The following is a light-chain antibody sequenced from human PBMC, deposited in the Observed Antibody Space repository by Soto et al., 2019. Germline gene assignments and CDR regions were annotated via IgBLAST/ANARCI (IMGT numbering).Light chain of an antibody. J-gene: IGLJ2*01. CDR2: EVT. CDR1: SSDVGGYDH. V-gene: IGLV2-14*01. Sequence: QSALTQPASVSGSPGQSITLSCTGSSSDVGGYDHVSWYQHHPGKAPKLLIYEVTNRPSGVSNRFSGSKSGNTASLTISGLQAEDEADYYCSSYTSSSTVVFGGGTQLTVL. CDR3: SSYTSSSTVV.